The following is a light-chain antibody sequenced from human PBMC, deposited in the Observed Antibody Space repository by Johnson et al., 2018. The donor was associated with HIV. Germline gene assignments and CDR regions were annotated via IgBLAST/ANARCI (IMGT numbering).Light chain of an antibody. CDR3: GTWDSSLSVYV. CDR1: SSNIGNNY. J-gene: IGLJ1*01. CDR2: DNN. V-gene: IGLV1-51*01. Sequence: VLTQPPSVSAAPGQKVTISYSGSSSNIGNNYVSWYQQLPGTAPKLLIYDNNKRPSGIPDRFSGSKSGTSATLGITGLQTGDEADYYCGTWDSSLSVYVFGTGTKVTVL.